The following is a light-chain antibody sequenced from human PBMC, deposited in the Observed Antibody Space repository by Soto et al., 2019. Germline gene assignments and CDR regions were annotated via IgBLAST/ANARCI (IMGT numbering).Light chain of an antibody. V-gene: IGLV1-47*01. CDR1: NSNIGPNY. J-gene: IGLJ2*01. CDR2: RNN. CDR3: AAWDGSLRGAV. Sequence: QPVLTQPPSASGTPGQRVTISCSGSNSNIGPNYVYWYQQLPGTAPKLLIYRNNQRPSGVPDRFSGSKSGTSASLDISGLRSEDEADYYCAAWDGSLRGAVFGGGTKLTVL.